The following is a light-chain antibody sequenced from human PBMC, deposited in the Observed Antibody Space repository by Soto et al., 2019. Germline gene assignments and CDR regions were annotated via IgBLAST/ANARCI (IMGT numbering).Light chain of an antibody. CDR2: DVS. Sequence: QSALTQAASVSGSPGQSLPISCTGTSSDVGGYNYVSWHQQHPGKAPKLTIYDVSSRPSGVSNRFSASKSGNTASLTISGLQAEDEADYYCTSYTSSGTYVFGTGTKVTVL. V-gene: IGLV2-14*01. CDR1: SSDVGGYNY. CDR3: TSYTSSGTYV. J-gene: IGLJ1*01.